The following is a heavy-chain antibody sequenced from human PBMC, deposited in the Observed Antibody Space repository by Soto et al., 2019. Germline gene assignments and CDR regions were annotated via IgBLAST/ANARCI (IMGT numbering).Heavy chain of an antibody. CDR3: ATTLGSSLQNDYYGMDV. D-gene: IGHD6-6*01. Sequence: ASVKVSCKVSGYTLTEFSMHWVRQAPGKGLEWMGGFDPEDAETIYAQKFQGRVTMTEDTSTDTAYMELSSLRSVDTAVYYCATTLGSSLQNDYYGMDVWGQGTTVTVSS. J-gene: IGHJ6*02. V-gene: IGHV1-24*01. CDR2: FDPEDAET. CDR1: GYTLTEFS.